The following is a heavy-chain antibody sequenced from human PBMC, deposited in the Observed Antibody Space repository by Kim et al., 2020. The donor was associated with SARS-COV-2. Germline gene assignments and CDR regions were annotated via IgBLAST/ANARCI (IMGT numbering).Heavy chain of an antibody. CDR1: GFTFSSYA. CDR3: AKEPGVWGSYRYLSSFDY. Sequence: GGSLRLSCAASGFTFSSYAMSWVRQAPGKGLEWVSAISGSGCSTYYADSVKGRFTISRDNSKNTLYLQMNSLRAEDTAVYYCAKEPGVWGSYRYLSSFDYWGQGTLVTVSS. D-gene: IGHD3-16*02. J-gene: IGHJ4*02. V-gene: IGHV3-23*01. CDR2: ISGSGCST.